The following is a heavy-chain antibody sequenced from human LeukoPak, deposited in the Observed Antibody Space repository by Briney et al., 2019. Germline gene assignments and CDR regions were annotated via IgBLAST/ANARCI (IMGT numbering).Heavy chain of an antibody. J-gene: IGHJ3*02. CDR1: GFTFRNAW. D-gene: IGHD3-3*01. V-gene: IGHV3-15*01. Sequence: GGSLRLSCAASGFTFRNAWMSWVRQAPGKGLEWVGRIKSKTDGGTPDYAAPVKGRFTISRDDSKNTLYLQMNSLRAEDTAVYYCAKDQVPRIFGVVIYAFDIWGQGTMVTVSS. CDR3: AKDQVPRIFGVVIYAFDI. CDR2: IKSKTDGGTP.